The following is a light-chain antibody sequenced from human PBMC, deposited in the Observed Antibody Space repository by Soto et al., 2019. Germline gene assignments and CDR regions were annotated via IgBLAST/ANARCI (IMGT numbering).Light chain of an antibody. CDR2: GSS. CDR3: QQYNNWSSSLM. Sequence: EIVMTQSPATLSLSPGERATLSCSASQSVSSNLAWYQQKPGQAPRLLIYGSSTRATGIPARFSCSGSGTEFTLTISSLQSEDFAVYYCQQYNNWSSSLMVDGGTKVEIK. CDR1: QSVSSN. J-gene: IGKJ4*02. V-gene: IGKV3-15*01.